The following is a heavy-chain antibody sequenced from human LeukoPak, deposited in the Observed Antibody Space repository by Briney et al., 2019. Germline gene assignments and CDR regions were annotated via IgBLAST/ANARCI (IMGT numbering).Heavy chain of an antibody. CDR1: GGSISSYY. CDR3: ARQRRYLGYCSGGSCYSAVNYYYYGMDV. D-gene: IGHD2-15*01. CDR2: IYYSGST. J-gene: IGHJ6*02. Sequence: SETLSLTCTVPGGSISSYYWSWIRQPPGKGLEWIGYIYYSGSTNYNPSLKSRVAISVDTSKNQFSLKLSSVTAADTAVYYCARQRRYLGYCSGGSCYSAVNYYYYGMDVWGQGTTVTVSS. V-gene: IGHV4-59*01.